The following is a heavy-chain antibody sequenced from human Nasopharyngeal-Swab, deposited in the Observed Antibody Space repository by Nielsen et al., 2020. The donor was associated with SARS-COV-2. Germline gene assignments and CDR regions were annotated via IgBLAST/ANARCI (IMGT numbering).Heavy chain of an antibody. CDR3: AKDVRSGSGWSGFDY. Sequence: GESLKISCAASGFTFSSYGMHWVRQAPGKGLEWVAVISYDGSNKYYADSVKGRFTIPRDNSKNTLYLQMNSLRAEDTAVYYCAKDVRSGSGWSGFDYWGQGTLVTVSS. J-gene: IGHJ4*02. CDR1: GFTFSSYG. V-gene: IGHV3-30*18. CDR2: ISYDGSNK. D-gene: IGHD6-19*01.